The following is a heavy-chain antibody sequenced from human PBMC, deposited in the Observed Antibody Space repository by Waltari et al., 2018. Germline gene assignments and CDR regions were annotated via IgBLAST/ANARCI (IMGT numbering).Heavy chain of an antibody. J-gene: IGHJ4*02. D-gene: IGHD7-27*01. CDR3: ARRSDLGWDFDY. CDR1: GYMFTSYR. V-gene: IGHV5-51*01. CDR2: IYPGGSDT. Sequence: EVQLVQSGAEVKKPGESLKISCKGSGYMFTSYRIGWVRQMPGKGLEWMGIIYPGGSDTRYNPSFQGQVSSSVDKSITTAYLQWSSLRASDTAIYYCARRSDLGWDFDYWGQGTLVTVSS.